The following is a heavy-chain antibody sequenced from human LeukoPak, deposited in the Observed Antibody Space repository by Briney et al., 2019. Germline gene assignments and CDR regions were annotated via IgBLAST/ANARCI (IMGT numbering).Heavy chain of an antibody. CDR3: AKDQEDRGYPSSFDF. Sequence: PGGSLRLSCTSSGFSFSDYAMNWVRQAPGKGLEWVSCIRGNSGMRFYSDSVRGRFTISRDNSKNTVYLQMDSLRVDDTAVYFCAKDQEDRGYPSSFDFCGQGTLVTVSS. CDR2: IRGNSGMR. J-gene: IGHJ4*02. CDR1: GFSFSDYA. V-gene: IGHV3-23*01. D-gene: IGHD2-15*01.